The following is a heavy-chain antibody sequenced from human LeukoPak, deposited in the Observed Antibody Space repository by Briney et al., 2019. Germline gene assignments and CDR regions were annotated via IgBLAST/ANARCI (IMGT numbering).Heavy chain of an antibody. CDR1: GLSFISYG. J-gene: IGHJ4*02. Sequence: GEALRLSCGAHGLSFISYGMPWVRQAPAKGLERVAFVRDGASNIYHAVSVKGRLTISRDNSKNTPYLQMDSLLEEDTAVYFCARIGYSSSSLDYWGQGTLVTVSS. D-gene: IGHD6-6*01. V-gene: IGHV3-30*02. CDR3: ARIGYSSSSLDY. CDR2: VRDGASNI.